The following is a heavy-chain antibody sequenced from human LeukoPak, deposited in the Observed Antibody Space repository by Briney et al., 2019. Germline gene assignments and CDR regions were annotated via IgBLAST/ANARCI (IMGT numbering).Heavy chain of an antibody. CDR1: GFTVSSNY. V-gene: IGHV3-66*01. J-gene: IGHJ4*02. CDR2: IYSGDNT. CDR3: ARTSYYYDTSGSYVYYFDY. Sequence: PGGSLRLSCAASGFTVSSNYMSWVRQAPGKGLEWVSVIYSGDNTYYADSVKGRFTISRDTSKNTLYLQMNSPRAEDTAVYYCARTSYYYDTSGSYVYYFDYWGQGTLVTVSS. D-gene: IGHD3-22*01.